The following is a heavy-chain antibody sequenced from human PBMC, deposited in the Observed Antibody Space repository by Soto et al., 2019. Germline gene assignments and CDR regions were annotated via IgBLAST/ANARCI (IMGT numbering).Heavy chain of an antibody. J-gene: IGHJ6*03. D-gene: IGHD6-13*01. CDR1: GDSVSSNSAA. V-gene: IGHV6-1*01. Sequence: SQTLSLTCAFSGDSVSSNSAAWNWIRQSPSRGLEWLGRTYYRSKWYNDYAVSVKSRITINPDTSKNQFSLQLNSVTPEDTAVYYCARDTAAAGTDYYYYYYMDVWGKGTTVTVSS. CDR2: TYYRSKWYN. CDR3: ARDTAAAGTDYYYYYYMDV.